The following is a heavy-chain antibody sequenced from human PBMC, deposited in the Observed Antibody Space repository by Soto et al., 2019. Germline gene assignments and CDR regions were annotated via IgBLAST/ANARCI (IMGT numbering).Heavy chain of an antibody. CDR2: TIPVFGTA. V-gene: IGHV1-69*13. Sequence: SVKVSCKASGGTFSTYAITWVRQAPGQGLEWMGGTIPVFGTANYAQKFQGRVTITADESTSTAYVELTSLRSEDTAVYYCARGGYSGSYRLYYYYAMDVWGQGTTVTVSS. CDR3: ARGGYSGSYRLYYYYAMDV. CDR1: GGTFSTYA. D-gene: IGHD1-26*01. J-gene: IGHJ6*02.